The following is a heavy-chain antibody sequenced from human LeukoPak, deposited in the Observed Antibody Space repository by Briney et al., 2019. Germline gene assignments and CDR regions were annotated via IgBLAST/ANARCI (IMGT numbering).Heavy chain of an antibody. Sequence: GGSLRLSCAASGFTFSSYAMSWVRQAPGKGLEWVSAISGSGGSTYYADSVKGRFTISRDNSKNTLYLQMNSLRAEDTAVYYCAKGGSGIAARRIYYYYYYMDVWGKGTTVTVSS. CDR2: ISGSGGST. V-gene: IGHV3-23*01. D-gene: IGHD6-6*01. J-gene: IGHJ6*03. CDR1: GFTFSSYA. CDR3: AKGGSGIAARRIYYYYYYMDV.